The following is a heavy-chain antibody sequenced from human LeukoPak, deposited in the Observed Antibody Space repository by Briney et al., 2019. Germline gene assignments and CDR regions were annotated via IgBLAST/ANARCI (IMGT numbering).Heavy chain of an antibody. CDR3: ARGLRYDFWSASAFDY. J-gene: IGHJ4*02. D-gene: IGHD3-3*01. CDR1: GGSFCGYY. V-gene: IGHV4-34*01. CDR2: INHSGST. Sequence: PSETLFLTCAVYGGSFCGYYWSWIRQPPGKGLEWIGEINHSGSTNYNPSLKSRVTISVDTSKNQFSLKLSSVTAADTAVYYCARGLRYDFWSASAFDYWGQGTLVTVSS.